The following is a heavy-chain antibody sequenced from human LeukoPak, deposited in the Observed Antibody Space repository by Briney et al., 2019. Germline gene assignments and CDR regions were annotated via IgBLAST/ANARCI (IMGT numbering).Heavy chain of an antibody. CDR2: INHSGST. Sequence: PSETLSLTCAVYGGSFSGYYWSWTRQPPGKGLEWIGEINHSGSTNYNPSLKSRVTISVDTSKNQFSLKLSSVTAADTAVYYCARPDCSSTSCPFDYWGQGTLVTVSS. V-gene: IGHV4-34*01. D-gene: IGHD2-2*01. CDR1: GGSFSGYY. CDR3: ARPDCSSTSCPFDY. J-gene: IGHJ4*02.